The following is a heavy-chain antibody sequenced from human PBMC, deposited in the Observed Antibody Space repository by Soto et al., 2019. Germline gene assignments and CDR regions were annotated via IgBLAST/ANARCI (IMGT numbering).Heavy chain of an antibody. CDR1: GFTFSSYA. D-gene: IGHD3-3*01. CDR2: ISGSGGST. V-gene: IGHV3-23*01. J-gene: IGHJ3*02. Sequence: EVQLLESGGGLVQPGGSLRLSCAASGFTFSSYAMSWVRQAPGKGLEWVSAISGSGGSTYYADSAKGRFTISRDNSKNTLYLQMNSLRAEDTAVYYCAKDKELRFLEWSENAFDIWGQGTMVTVSS. CDR3: AKDKELRFLEWSENAFDI.